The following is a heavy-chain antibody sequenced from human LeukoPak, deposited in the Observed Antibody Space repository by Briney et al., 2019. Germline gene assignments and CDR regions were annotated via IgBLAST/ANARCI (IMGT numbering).Heavy chain of an antibody. Sequence: SETLSLTCTVSGGSISSYYWSWIRQPPGKGLEWIGYIYYSGSTNYNPSLKSRVTISVDTSKNQFSLKLSSVTAADTAVYYCARGPGGILTGAHDYWGQGTLVTVSS. J-gene: IGHJ4*02. V-gene: IGHV4-59*01. D-gene: IGHD3-9*01. CDR1: GGSISSYY. CDR3: ARGPGGILTGAHDY. CDR2: IYYSGST.